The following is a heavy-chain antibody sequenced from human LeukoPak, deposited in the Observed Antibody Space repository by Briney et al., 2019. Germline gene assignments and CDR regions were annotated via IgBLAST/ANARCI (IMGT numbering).Heavy chain of an antibody. Sequence: SETLSLTCTVSGGSISSGGYYWSWIRQHPGKGLEWIGYIYYSGSTYYNPSLKSRVTISVDRSKNQFSLKLSSVTAADTAVYYCARNTYYYDSSGYYIFDYWGQGTLVTVSS. D-gene: IGHD3-22*01. CDR2: IYYSGST. CDR1: GGSISSGGYY. V-gene: IGHV4-31*03. CDR3: ARNTYYYDSSGYYIFDY. J-gene: IGHJ4*02.